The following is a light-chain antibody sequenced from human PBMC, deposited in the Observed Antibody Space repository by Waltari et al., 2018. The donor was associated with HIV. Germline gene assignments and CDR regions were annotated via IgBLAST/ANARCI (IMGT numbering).Light chain of an antibody. Sequence: QSVLNQSPSASGTPGQRVIISCSGSSSNIGSNTLTWYQQFPGTAPKLLIDRYVQRPSVVPERFSGSKSATSASLAISGLRSEDEADYYCATWDDSLNAWVFGGGTKLTVL. J-gene: IGLJ3*02. CDR3: ATWDDSLNAWV. CDR1: SSNIGSNT. V-gene: IGLV1-44*01. CDR2: RYV.